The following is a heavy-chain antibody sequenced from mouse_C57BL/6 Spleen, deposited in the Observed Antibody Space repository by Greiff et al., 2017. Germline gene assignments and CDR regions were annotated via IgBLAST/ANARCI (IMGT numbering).Heavy chain of an antibody. CDR1: GFTFSDYG. CDR3: ARSSYPDD. V-gene: IGHV5-17*01. D-gene: IGHD1-1*01. J-gene: IGHJ2*01. CDR2: ISSGSSTI. Sequence: EVKLVEPGGGLVKPGGSLKLSCAASGFTFSDYGMHWVRQAPEQGLEWVAYISSGSSTIYYADTVKGRFTFSRDNAKNTLCLQMTSLRSEDTAMYYCARSSYPDDWGQGTTLTGSS.